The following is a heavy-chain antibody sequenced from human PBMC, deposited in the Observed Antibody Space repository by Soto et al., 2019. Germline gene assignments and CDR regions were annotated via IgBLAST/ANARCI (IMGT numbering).Heavy chain of an antibody. CDR3: AIEVVMGDYVWGSYRYHDY. CDR1: GGTFSSYA. CDR2: IIPIFGTA. V-gene: IGHV1-69*01. D-gene: IGHD3-16*02. Sequence: QVQLVQSGAEVKKPGSSVKVSCKASGGTFSSYAISWVRQAPGQGLEWMGGIIPIFGTANYAQKFQGRVTITADESTSTAYMELSSLRSEDTAVYYCAIEVVMGDYVWGSYRYHDYWGQGTLVTVSS. J-gene: IGHJ4*02.